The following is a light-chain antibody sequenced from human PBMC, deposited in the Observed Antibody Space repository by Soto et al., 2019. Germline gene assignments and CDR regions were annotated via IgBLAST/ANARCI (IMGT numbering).Light chain of an antibody. CDR2: AAS. Sequence: EIVLTQSPATLSLSPGERATLSCRASQSVSSSYFAWYQQKPGQAPRLLIYAASSSATGIPGRFSGSWSRTDFTPTISRLEPEVFAVYYCQHYSSSPKTFGQGTKVEIK. J-gene: IGKJ1*01. CDR1: QSVSSSY. CDR3: QHYSSSPKT. V-gene: IGKV3-20*01.